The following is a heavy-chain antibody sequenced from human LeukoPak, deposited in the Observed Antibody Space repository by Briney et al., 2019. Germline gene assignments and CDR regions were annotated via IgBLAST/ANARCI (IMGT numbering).Heavy chain of an antibody. CDR3: ATDVTTKGGY. J-gene: IGHJ4*02. CDR1: GFTFSGYG. V-gene: IGHV3-30*02. CDR2: IRYTGDTK. D-gene: IGHD2-8*01. Sequence: GGSLRLSCAASGFTFSGYGMHWVHQAPGKGLEWVAFIRYTGDTKYYGDSVKGRFTISRDNSMNTLYLQMNSLRAEDTAVYYCATDVTTKGGYWGQGTLVTVSS.